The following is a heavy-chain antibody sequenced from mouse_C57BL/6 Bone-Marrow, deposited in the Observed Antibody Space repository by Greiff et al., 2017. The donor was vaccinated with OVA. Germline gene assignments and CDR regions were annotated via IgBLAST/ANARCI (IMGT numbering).Heavy chain of an antibody. J-gene: IGHJ2*01. D-gene: IGHD1-1*01. CDR3: ARRYYGSSYLYYFDY. V-gene: IGHV1-55*01. CDR1: GYTFTSYW. Sequence: VKLQQPGAELVKPGASVKMSCKASGYTFTSYWITWVKQRPGQGLEWIGDIYPGSGSTNYNEKFKSKATLTVDTSSSTAYMQLSSLTSEDSAVYYCARRYYGSSYLYYFDYWGQGTTLTVSS. CDR2: IYPGSGST.